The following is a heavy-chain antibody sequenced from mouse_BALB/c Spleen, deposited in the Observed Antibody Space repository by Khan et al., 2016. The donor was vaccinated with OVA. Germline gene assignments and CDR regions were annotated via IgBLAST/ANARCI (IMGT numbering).Heavy chain of an antibody. J-gene: IGHJ3*01. V-gene: IGHV3-2*02. CDR1: GYSITSDYA. D-gene: IGHD3-3*01. CDR3: TGGRAY. CDR2: ISYRGST. Sequence: EVQLQESGPGLVKPSQSLSLTCTVTGYSITSDYAWNWIRQFQENKLDWMGYISYRGSTSYTPSLKSRIAITRDTSKNQLFLQLNSVTTEDTATYYCTGGRAYWGQGTLVTVSA.